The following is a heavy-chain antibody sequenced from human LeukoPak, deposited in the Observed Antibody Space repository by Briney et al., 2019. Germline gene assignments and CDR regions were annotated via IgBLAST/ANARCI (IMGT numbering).Heavy chain of an antibody. D-gene: IGHD2-2*01. Sequence: SETLSLTCAVYGGSFSGYYWSWIRQPPGKELEWIGEINHSGGANYNPSLKSRFTISVDTSKNQFSLKLNSVTAADTAVYYCARWSCSGTSCYAFFDYWGQGTLVTVSS. CDR2: INHSGGA. CDR1: GGSFSGYY. J-gene: IGHJ4*02. CDR3: ARWSCSGTSCYAFFDY. V-gene: IGHV4-34*01.